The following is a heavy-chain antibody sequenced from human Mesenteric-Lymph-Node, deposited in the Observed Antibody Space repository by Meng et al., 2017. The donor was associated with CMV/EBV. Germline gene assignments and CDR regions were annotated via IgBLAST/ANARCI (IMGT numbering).Heavy chain of an antibody. Sequence: GESLKISCAASGFTFSGSAMHWVRQASGKGLEWVGRIRSKVYSFATAYTASVKGRFTISRDDSRETAYLQMNSLKAEDTAMYYCARYNPDAFYDYWGQGTLVTVSS. J-gene: IGHJ4*02. V-gene: IGHV3-73*01. CDR2: IRSKVYSFAT. CDR3: ARYNPDAFYDY. D-gene: IGHD1-14*01. CDR1: GFTFSGSA.